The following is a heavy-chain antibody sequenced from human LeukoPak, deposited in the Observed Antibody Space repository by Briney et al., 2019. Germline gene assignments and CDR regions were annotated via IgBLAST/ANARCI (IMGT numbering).Heavy chain of an antibody. CDR2: IYGGGST. D-gene: IGHD1-26*01. J-gene: IGHJ3*02. CDR1: GLTVSSNY. Sequence: PGGSLRLSCAASGLTVSSNYMSWVRQAPGKGLEWVSVIYGGGSTYYADSVKGRFTISRDTFKNTLYLQMNSLRAEDTAVYYCAKDRQVGAINHDAFDIWGQGTMVTVSS. V-gene: IGHV3-53*01. CDR3: AKDRQVGAINHDAFDI.